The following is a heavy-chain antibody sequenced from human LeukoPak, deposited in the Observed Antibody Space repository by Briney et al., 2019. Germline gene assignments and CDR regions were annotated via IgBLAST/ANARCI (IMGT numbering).Heavy chain of an antibody. CDR2: ISGSSSYI. V-gene: IGHV3-21*01. CDR3: ARDLLGWELHYFDY. D-gene: IGHD1-26*01. Sequence: GGSLRLSCAASGFTFSTYNMNWVRQAPGKGLEWVSSISGSSSYIYYADSVKGRFSISRDNAKNSLYLQMNSLRAEDTAVYYCARDLLGWELHYFDYWGQGTLATVSS. J-gene: IGHJ4*02. CDR1: GFTFSTYN.